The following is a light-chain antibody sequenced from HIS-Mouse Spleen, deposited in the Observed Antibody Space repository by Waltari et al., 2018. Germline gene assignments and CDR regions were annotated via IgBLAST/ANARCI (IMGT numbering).Light chain of an antibody. CDR3: SSYTSSSTVV. Sequence: QSALTQPPSVSGSPGQSVTISCTGTSSDVGSYNRVSWYQQPPSTAPKLMIYEVSNRPSGVPDRFSGSKSGNTASLTISGLQAEDEADYYCSSYTSSSTVVFGGGTKLTVL. V-gene: IGLV2-18*02. J-gene: IGLJ2*01. CDR1: SSDVGSYNR. CDR2: EVS.